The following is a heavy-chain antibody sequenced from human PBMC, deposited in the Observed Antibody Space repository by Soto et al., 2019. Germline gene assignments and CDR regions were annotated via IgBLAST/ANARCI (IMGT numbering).Heavy chain of an antibody. D-gene: IGHD1-1*01. Sequence: SETLSLTCDVSGASIKSDTWWTWVRQHPGKGLEWIGYFYHSGSTYYKPSLRSRVTISLDTSKNQFSLNLRSVTDADTAIYYCAREETGNDALDIWGQGTLVTVSS. CDR3: AREETGNDALDI. J-gene: IGHJ3*02. V-gene: IGHV4-4*02. CDR1: GASIKSDTW. CDR2: FYHSGST.